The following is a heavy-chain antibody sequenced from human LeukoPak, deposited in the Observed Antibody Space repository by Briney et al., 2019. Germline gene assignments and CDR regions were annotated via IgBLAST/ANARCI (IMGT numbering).Heavy chain of an antibody. Sequence: GASVKVSCRTSGYSFTSYNLHWVRQAPGQQLEWMGIIKPSGTDTNYAQKFQGRVIMTTDTSTSTVYMELSSLKSEDTAVYYCARVRDGYNDAYDIWGQGTMVIVSS. CDR3: ARVRDGYNDAYDI. D-gene: IGHD5-24*01. V-gene: IGHV1-46*01. CDR2: IKPSGTDT. CDR1: GYSFTSYN. J-gene: IGHJ3*02.